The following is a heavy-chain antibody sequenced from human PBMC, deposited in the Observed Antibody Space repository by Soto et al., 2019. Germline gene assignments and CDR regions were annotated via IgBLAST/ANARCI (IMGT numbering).Heavy chain of an antibody. Sequence: QVQLVQSGAEVKKPGSSVKVSCKASGGTFSSYAISWVRQAPGQGLEWMGGLIPIFGTANYAQKFQGRVTITAHESTSTGYMELSSLISEDTAVYYCASGPGCSGGSCYSGNPNGTFDPWGQGTLVTVSS. CDR1: GGTFSSYA. CDR2: LIPIFGTA. J-gene: IGHJ5*02. V-gene: IGHV1-69*01. D-gene: IGHD2-15*01. CDR3: ASGPGCSGGSCYSGNPNGTFDP.